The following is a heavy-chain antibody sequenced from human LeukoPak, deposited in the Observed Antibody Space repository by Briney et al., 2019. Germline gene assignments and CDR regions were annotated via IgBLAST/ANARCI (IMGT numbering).Heavy chain of an antibody. CDR3: AKVRGRCSGGSCYPLDC. V-gene: IGHV3-30*18. J-gene: IGHJ4*02. D-gene: IGHD2-15*01. Sequence: GGSLRLSCAASGFTFSSYEMNWVRQAPDKGLEWMAAISYDGRRTHYADSVEARFTISRDNSESTLFLQMNSLKPEDTAVYYCAKVRGRCSGGSCYPLDCWGQGTLVIVAS. CDR1: GFTFSSYE. CDR2: ISYDGRRT.